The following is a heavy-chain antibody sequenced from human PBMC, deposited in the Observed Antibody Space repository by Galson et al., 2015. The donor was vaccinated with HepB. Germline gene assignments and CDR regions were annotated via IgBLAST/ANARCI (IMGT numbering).Heavy chain of an antibody. V-gene: IGHV4-59*01. D-gene: IGHD6-13*01. CDR2: IYYSGST. CDR1: GGSISSYY. Sequence: TLSLTCTVSGGSISSYYWSWIRQPPGKGLEWIGYIYYSGSTNYNPSLKSRVTISVDTSKNQFSLKLSSVTAADTAVYYCARGEAAASSEASFDYWGQGTLVTVSS. CDR3: ARGEAAASSEASFDY. J-gene: IGHJ4*02.